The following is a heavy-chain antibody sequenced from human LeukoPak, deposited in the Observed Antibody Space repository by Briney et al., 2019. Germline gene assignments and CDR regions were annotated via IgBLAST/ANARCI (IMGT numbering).Heavy chain of an antibody. D-gene: IGHD3-22*01. V-gene: IGHV4-59*01. Sequence: SETLSLTCTVSGGSISSYYWSWIRQPPGKGLEWIGYIYYSGSTNYNPSLKSRVTISVDTSKNQFSLKLSSVTAADTAVYYCARARHYYDSSGYYQTNPYYFGYWGQGTLVTVSS. CDR1: GGSISSYY. CDR3: ARARHYYDSSGYYQTNPYYFGY. J-gene: IGHJ4*02. CDR2: IYYSGST.